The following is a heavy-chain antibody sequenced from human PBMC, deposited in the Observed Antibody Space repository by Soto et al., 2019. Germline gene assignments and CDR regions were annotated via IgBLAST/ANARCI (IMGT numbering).Heavy chain of an antibody. CDR1: GFTFSSYW. CDR3: AREGIAAAGTLEDYYYYYMDV. D-gene: IGHD6-13*01. Sequence: GGSLRLSCAASGFTFSSYWMSWVRQAPGKGLEWVANIKQDGSEKYYVDSVKGRFTISRDNAKNSLYLQMNSLRAEGTAVYYCAREGIAAAGTLEDYYYYYMDVWGKGTTVTVSS. J-gene: IGHJ6*03. V-gene: IGHV3-7*01. CDR2: IKQDGSEK.